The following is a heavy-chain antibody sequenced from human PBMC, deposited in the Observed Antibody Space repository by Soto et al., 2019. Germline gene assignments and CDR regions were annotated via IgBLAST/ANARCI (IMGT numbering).Heavy chain of an antibody. V-gene: IGHV1-69*01. CDR2: IIPIVETP. D-gene: IGHD3-22*01. J-gene: IGHJ5*02. Sequence: QVQLVQSGAEVKKPGSSMKVSCKASGGTFNSYDINWVRQAPGQGLEWMGGIIPIVETPKYAQKFQGRVTITADESTNTVYMELSRLRSEDTAMYYCARLSRPNYYDTSGFFKDNWFDPWGQGTLVTVSS. CDR3: ARLSRPNYYDTSGFFKDNWFDP. CDR1: GGTFNSYD.